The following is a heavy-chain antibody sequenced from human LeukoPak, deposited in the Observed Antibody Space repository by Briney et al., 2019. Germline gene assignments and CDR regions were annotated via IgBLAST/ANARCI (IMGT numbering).Heavy chain of an antibody. V-gene: IGHV4-38-2*01. CDR3: ATYRQVLLPFES. CDR2: MYHSGKT. D-gene: IGHD2-8*02. CDR1: GFRIDNGYF. J-gene: IGHJ4*02. Sequence: SETLSLTCGVSGFRIDNGYFWGWIRQPPGKGLEWIGSMYHSGKTYYNPSLKSRVTISVDTYTNHFSLTLNSVTAADTAMYYCATYRQVLLPFESWGQGTLVTVSS.